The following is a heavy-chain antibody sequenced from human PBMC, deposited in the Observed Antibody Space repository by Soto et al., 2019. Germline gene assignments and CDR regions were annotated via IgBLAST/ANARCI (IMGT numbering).Heavy chain of an antibody. J-gene: IGHJ4*02. Sequence: PSETLSLTCTVSGGSISSGGYYWSWIRQHPGKDLEWIGYIYYSGSTYYNPSLKSRVTISVDTSKNQFSLKLSSVTAADTAVYYCARGDSDDSSGYEAHWGQGTLVTVSS. CDR2: IYYSGST. D-gene: IGHD3-22*01. CDR3: ARGDSDDSSGYEAH. CDR1: GGSISSGGYY. V-gene: IGHV4-31*03.